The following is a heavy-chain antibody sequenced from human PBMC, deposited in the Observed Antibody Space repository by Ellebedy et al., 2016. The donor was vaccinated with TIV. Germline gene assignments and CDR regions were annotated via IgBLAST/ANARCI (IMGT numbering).Heavy chain of an antibody. CDR2: INPSGGST. Sequence: AASVKVSCKASGYTFTSYYMHWVRQAPGLGLEWMGIINPSGGSTSYAQKFQGRITVTRDTSTSTLYMELSSLRSEDTAVYYCARLTVRGKYYFDYWGQGTLVTVSS. J-gene: IGHJ4*02. V-gene: IGHV1-46*01. D-gene: IGHD3-10*01. CDR1: GYTFTSYY. CDR3: ARLTVRGKYYFDY.